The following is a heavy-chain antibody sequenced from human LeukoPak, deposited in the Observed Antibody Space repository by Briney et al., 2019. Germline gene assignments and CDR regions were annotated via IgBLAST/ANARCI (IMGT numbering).Heavy chain of an antibody. D-gene: IGHD2-15*01. J-gene: IGHJ5*02. Sequence: GGSFRLSCAASGFIFSNAWMNWVRQASGKGLEWVGRIKSKPDGGTTDYAVAVKGRFTISRDDSKATVFLQMNSLKTENTAVYYCSTGYSYDLWGQGTLVTVSS. CDR1: GFIFSNAW. CDR2: IKSKPDGGTT. V-gene: IGHV3-15*07. CDR3: STGYSYDL.